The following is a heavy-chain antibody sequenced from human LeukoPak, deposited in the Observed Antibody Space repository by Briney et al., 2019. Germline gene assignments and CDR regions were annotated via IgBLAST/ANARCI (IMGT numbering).Heavy chain of an antibody. D-gene: IGHD6-13*01. CDR2: ISYDGSNK. Sequence: GGSLRLSCAASGFTFSSYAMHWVRQAPGKGLEWVAVISYDGSNKYYADSVKGRFTISRDNSKNTLYLQMNSLRAEDTAVYYCARDKRVRAAAATGYFDYWGQGTLVTVSS. J-gene: IGHJ4*02. CDR3: ARDKRVRAAAATGYFDY. CDR1: GFTFSSYA. V-gene: IGHV3-30-3*01.